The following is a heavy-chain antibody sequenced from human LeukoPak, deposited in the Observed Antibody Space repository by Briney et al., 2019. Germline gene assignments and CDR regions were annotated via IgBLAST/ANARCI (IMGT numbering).Heavy chain of an antibody. Sequence: SETLSLTCTVSGGTISSSSYDWGWIRQPPGKGLEWIGSIYYSGSTYYNPSLKSRVTISVDTSKNQFSLKLSSVTAADTAVYYCARRLGYYGSGSQIDYWGQGTLVTVSS. V-gene: IGHV4-39*01. CDR2: IYYSGST. J-gene: IGHJ4*02. CDR1: GGTISSSSYD. CDR3: ARRLGYYGSGSQIDY. D-gene: IGHD3-10*01.